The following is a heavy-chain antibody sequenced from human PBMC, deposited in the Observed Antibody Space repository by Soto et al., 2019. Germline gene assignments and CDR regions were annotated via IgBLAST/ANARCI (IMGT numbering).Heavy chain of an antibody. D-gene: IGHD2-21*02. CDR3: ARGGAYCGGDCRRAFDI. Sequence: ASVKVSCKASGYTFTSYGISWVRQAPGQGLEWMGWISAYNGNTNYAQKLQGRVTMTTDTSTSTAYMELRSLRSDDTAVYYCARGGAYCGGDCRRAFDIWGQGTMVTVSS. CDR2: ISAYNGNT. V-gene: IGHV1-18*01. J-gene: IGHJ3*02. CDR1: GYTFTSYG.